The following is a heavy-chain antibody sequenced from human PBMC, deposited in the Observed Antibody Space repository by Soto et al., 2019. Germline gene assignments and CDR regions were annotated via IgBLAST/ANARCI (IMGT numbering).Heavy chain of an antibody. D-gene: IGHD6-13*01. J-gene: IGHJ6*02. V-gene: IGHV6-1*01. CDR1: GDSVYSNSAA. Sequence: PSQTLSLNCAFFGDSVYSNSAAWNWIRQSPSRGLEWLGRTYYRSKWYNDYAVSVKSRITINPDTSKNQFSLQLNSATPEDTAVYYCARASSSSWYDNYYYGMGVWRRGSTVTVSS. CDR2: TYYRSKWYN. CDR3: ARASSSSWYDNYYYGMGV.